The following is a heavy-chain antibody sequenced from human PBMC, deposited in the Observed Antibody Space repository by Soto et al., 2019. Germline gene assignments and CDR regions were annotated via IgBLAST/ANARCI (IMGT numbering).Heavy chain of an antibody. CDR2: IGSSSSYI. J-gene: IGHJ3*02. Sequence: EVQLVESGGGLVKPGGSLRLSCAASGFTFSSYSMNWVRQAPGKGLEWVSSIGSSSSYIYYADSVKGRFTISRDNAKNSLYLQMNSLRAEDTAVYYCARDRRVCSGGSCYSDAFDIWGQGTMVTVSS. D-gene: IGHD2-15*01. V-gene: IGHV3-21*01. CDR1: GFTFSSYS. CDR3: ARDRRVCSGGSCYSDAFDI.